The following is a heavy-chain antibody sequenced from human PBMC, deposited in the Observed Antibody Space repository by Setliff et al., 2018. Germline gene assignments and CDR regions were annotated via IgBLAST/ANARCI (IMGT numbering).Heavy chain of an antibody. CDR2: ISGHSGNA. CDR3: RRLVRFCTRTACQRLSGGEF. CDR1: GYTFTEYI. D-gene: IGHD2-8*01. J-gene: IGHJ4*02. Sequence: GASVKVSCKTSGYTFTEYIITWVRQAPGRGLEWVGWISGHSGNAYYAPSLQDRVILTIDTSTSTAFMEMKSLRSDDTAVYYCRRLVRFCTRTACQRLSGGEFWGQGTLVTVSS. V-gene: IGHV1-18*04.